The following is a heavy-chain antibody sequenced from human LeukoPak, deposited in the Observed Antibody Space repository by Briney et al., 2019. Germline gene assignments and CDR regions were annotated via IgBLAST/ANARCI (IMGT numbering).Heavy chain of an antibody. V-gene: IGHV3-21*06. J-gene: IGHJ4*02. CDR2: ISTVSRYI. CDR1: GFTFSSYS. D-gene: IGHD1-26*01. CDR3: ARVIEDSGSYFCDY. Sequence: GGSLRLSCAASGFTFSSYSMNWVRQAPGKGLEWVSSISTVSRYIYYADSVKGRFTISRDNAKSLLYLQMNNLRAEDTAVYYCARVIEDSGSYFCDYWGQGTLVTVSS.